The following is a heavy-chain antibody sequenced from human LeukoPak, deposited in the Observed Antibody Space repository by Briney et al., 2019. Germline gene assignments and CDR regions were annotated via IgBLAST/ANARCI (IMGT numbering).Heavy chain of an antibody. D-gene: IGHD5-12*01. CDR3: ARKDYGGYAYYYYGLDV. V-gene: IGHV3-48*03. J-gene: IGHJ6*04. CDR1: GFTFSSYE. CDR2: TSSSGSTK. Sequence: GGSLRLSCAASGFTFSSYEMNWVRQAPGKGLEWVSYTSSSGSTKYYADSVKGRLTISRDNAKNSLYLQMNSLRAEDTAVYYCARKDYGGYAYYYYGLDVWGKGTTVTVSS.